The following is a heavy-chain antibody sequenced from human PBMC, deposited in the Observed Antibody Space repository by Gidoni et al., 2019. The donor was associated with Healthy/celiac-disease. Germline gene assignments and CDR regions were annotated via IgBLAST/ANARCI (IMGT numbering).Heavy chain of an antibody. D-gene: IGHD5-18*01. J-gene: IGHJ4*02. V-gene: IGHV3-48*02. Sequence: EVQLVESGGGLVQPGGSLRLSCAASGLTSSSHSMNGVRQAPGKGLGWVSYISRSSSTIYYADSVKGRFTISRDNAKNSLYLQMNSLRDEDTAVYYCARDRRGYSYGTGFDYWGQGTLVTVSS. CDR2: ISRSSSTI. CDR3: ARDRRGYSYGTGFDY. CDR1: GLTSSSHS.